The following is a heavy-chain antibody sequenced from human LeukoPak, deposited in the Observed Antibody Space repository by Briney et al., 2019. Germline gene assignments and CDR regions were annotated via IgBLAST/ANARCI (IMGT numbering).Heavy chain of an antibody. Sequence: PGGSLRLSCAASGFTFSSYAMSWVRQAPGKGLEWVSATSASGGSTYYADSMKGRFTISRDNSKNTLYLQMNSLRAEDTAVYYCAKAYSSSDYYYMDVWGKGTTVTVSS. CDR2: TSASGGST. J-gene: IGHJ6*03. V-gene: IGHV3-23*01. CDR3: AKAYSSSDYYYMDV. D-gene: IGHD6-6*01. CDR1: GFTFSSYA.